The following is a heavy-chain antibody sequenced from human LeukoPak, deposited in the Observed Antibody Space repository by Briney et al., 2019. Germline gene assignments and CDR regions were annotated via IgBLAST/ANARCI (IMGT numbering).Heavy chain of an antibody. CDR1: GFTFISYA. Sequence: GGSLRLSCSASGFTFISYAMNWVRQAPGKGLEYVSAISSNGGSTYYADSVKGRFTISRDNSKNTLYLQMSSLRAEDTAVYYCVKDAPSGSFDYWGQGTLVTVSS. V-gene: IGHV3-64D*06. CDR3: VKDAPSGSFDY. CDR2: ISSNGGST. D-gene: IGHD3-10*01. J-gene: IGHJ4*02.